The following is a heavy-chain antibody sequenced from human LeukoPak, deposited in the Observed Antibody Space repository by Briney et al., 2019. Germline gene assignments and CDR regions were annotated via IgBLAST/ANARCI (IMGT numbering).Heavy chain of an antibody. CDR3: ARDHGSYYYDTSAGWFDP. V-gene: IGHV3-21*01. D-gene: IGHD3-22*01. CDR1: GFTFSSYS. Sequence: PGGSLRLSCAASGFTFSSYSMNWVRQAPGRGLECVSSISSSSSYIYYADSVKGRFTISRDNAKNSLYLQMNSLRAEDTAVYYCARDHGSYYYDTSAGWFDPWGQGTLVTVSS. J-gene: IGHJ5*02. CDR2: ISSSSSYI.